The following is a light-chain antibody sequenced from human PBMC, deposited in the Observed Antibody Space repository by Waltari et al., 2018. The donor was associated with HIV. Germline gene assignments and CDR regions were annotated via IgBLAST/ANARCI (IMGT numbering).Light chain of an antibody. J-gene: IGLJ3*02. CDR2: EVS. CDR3: SSYAGSNNPWV. V-gene: IGLV2-8*01. CDR1: SSDVGGYNY. Sequence: QSALTQPPSASGSPGQSVTISCTGTSSDVGGYNYVSWYQQHPGKAPKLMIYEVSMRPYGVPDRFSGSKSGNTASLTVSGLQAEDEADYYCSSYAGSNNPWVFGGGTKLTVL.